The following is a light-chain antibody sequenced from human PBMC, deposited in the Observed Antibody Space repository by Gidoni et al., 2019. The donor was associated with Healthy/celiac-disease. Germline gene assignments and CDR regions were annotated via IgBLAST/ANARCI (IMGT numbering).Light chain of an antibody. CDR1: SSNIGSNY. CDR3: AAWDDSLSGRV. V-gene: IGLV1-47*01. Sequence: QSVLTQPPSASGTPGQRFTISCSGSSSNIGSNYVYWYQQLPGTAPKLLIYRNNQRPSGVPYRFSGSKSGTSASLAISGLRSEDEADYYCAAWDDSLSGRVFGGGTKLTVL. CDR2: RNN. J-gene: IGLJ3*02.